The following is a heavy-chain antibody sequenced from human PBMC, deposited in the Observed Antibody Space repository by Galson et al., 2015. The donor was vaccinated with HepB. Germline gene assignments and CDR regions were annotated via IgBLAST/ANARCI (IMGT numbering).Heavy chain of an antibody. V-gene: IGHV3-48*04. J-gene: IGHJ4*02. CDR1: GFTFSSYS. Sequence: SLRLSCAASGFTFSSYSMNWVRQAPGKGLEWVSYISSSSSAIHYADSVKGRFTISRDNAKNSLYLQMNSLRAEDTAVYYCAKVAGVDHWGQGTLVTVSS. CDR2: ISSSSSAI. D-gene: IGHD6-19*01. CDR3: AKVAGVDH.